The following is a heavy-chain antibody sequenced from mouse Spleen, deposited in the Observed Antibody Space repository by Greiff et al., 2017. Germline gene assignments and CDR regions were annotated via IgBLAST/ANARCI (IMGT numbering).Heavy chain of an antibody. CDR2: IDTSDSET. Sequence: VQLQQPGAELVRPGSSVKLSCKASGYTFTSYWMHWVKQRPIQGLEWIGNIDTSDSETHYNQKFKDKATLTVDKSSSTAYMQLSSLTSEDSAVYYCARGNGYYVGPFAYWGQGTLVTVSA. CDR1: GYTFTSYW. J-gene: IGHJ3*01. D-gene: IGHD2-3*01. V-gene: IGHV1-52*01. CDR3: ARGNGYYVGPFAY.